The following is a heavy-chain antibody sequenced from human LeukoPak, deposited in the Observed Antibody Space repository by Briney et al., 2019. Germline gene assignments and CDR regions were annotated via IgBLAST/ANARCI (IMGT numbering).Heavy chain of an antibody. CDR2: NYYSGST. CDR1: GGSINSYY. D-gene: IGHD3-10*01. V-gene: IGHV4-59*08. J-gene: IGHJ5*02. CDR3: ARHGLSKAWFDP. Sequence: SETLSLICAVSGGSINSYYWSWIRQPPGKGLEGIGYNYYSGSTNYNPSLESRVTISVDTSKNQFSLKLSSVTAADTAVYYWARHGLSKAWFDPWGQGTLVTVSS.